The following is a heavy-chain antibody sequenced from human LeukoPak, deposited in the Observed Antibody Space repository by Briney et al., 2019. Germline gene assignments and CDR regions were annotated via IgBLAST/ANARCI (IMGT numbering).Heavy chain of an antibody. CDR2: ISSSSSYI. D-gene: IGHD3-10*01. V-gene: IGHV3-21*01. CDR3: ARVATGSYDWFDP. Sequence: PGGSLRLSCAASGFTFNSYSMNWVRQAPGKGLEWVSSISSSSSYIYYADSVKGRFTISRDNSKNTLYLQMNSLRAEDTAVYFCARVATGSYDWFDPWGQGTLVTVSS. J-gene: IGHJ5*02. CDR1: GFTFNSYS.